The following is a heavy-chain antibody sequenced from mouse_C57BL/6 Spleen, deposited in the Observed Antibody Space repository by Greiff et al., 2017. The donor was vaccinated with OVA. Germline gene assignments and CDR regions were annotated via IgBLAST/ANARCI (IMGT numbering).Heavy chain of an antibody. CDR2: IYPGDGDT. CDR1: GYAFSSYW. J-gene: IGHJ2*01. D-gene: IGHD4-1*01. Sequence: QVQLKQSGAELVKPGASVKISCKASGYAFSSYWMNWVKQRPGKGLEWIGQIYPGDGDTNYNGKFKGKATMTADKSSSTAYMQRSSLTSEDSAVYFCARSRLGPFDYWGQGTTLTVSS. CDR3: ARSRLGPFDY. V-gene: IGHV1-80*01.